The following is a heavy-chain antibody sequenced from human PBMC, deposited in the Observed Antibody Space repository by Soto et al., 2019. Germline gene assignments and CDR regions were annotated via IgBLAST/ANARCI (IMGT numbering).Heavy chain of an antibody. CDR1: GVSIHNSHSF. Sequence: SETLSLTCTVSGVSIHNSHSFWGWIRQPPGKGLEFIDTVYYSGGAHYNSSLKSRVTISVDTANNQVSLRMRSLTAADTAVYYCGRVVEGATRHTDLDSWGQGTLVTSPQ. CDR2: VYYSGGA. J-gene: IGHJ5*01. CDR3: GRVVEGATRHTDLDS. V-gene: IGHV4-39*01. D-gene: IGHD2-21*01.